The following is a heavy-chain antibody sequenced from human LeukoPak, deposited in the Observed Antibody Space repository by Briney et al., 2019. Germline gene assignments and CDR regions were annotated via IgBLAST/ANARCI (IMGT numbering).Heavy chain of an antibody. CDR3: ARFSLSNSFYSFDY. D-gene: IGHD6-13*01. Sequence: SETLSLTCTVSGYSIGSGYYWGWIRQPPGKGLEWIGSIYHSGATYYTPSLKSRVTISVDTTTNQSSLTLYSVTAADTAVCFRARFSLSNSFYSFDYWGQGTLVTVSS. CDR1: GYSIGSGYY. CDR2: IYHSGAT. V-gene: IGHV4-38-2*02. J-gene: IGHJ4*02.